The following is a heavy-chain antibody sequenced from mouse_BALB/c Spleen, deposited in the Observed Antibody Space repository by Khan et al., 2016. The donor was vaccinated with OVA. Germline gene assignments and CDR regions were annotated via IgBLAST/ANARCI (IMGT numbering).Heavy chain of an antibody. CDR2: IWGGGGT. V-gene: IGHV2-6-4*01. CDR3: ARAYYKYDGYYAMDY. J-gene: IGHJ4*01. D-gene: IGHD2-14*01. Sequence: QVQLKESGPGLVAPSQTLSNTCTVSGLSLSRYNIHWVRQSPGGGLEWLGMIWGGGGTDYNSTLKSRLSISKDNSKSQVFLKMNSLQTDDTAMYYCARAYYKYDGYYAMDYWGQGTSVTVSS. CDR1: GLSLSRYN.